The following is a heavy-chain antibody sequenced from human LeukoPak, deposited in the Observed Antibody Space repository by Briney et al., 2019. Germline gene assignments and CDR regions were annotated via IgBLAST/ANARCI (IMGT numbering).Heavy chain of an antibody. J-gene: IGHJ6*02. CDR1: GGSISQYY. CDR2: IYYTGST. Sequence: SETLSLTCTVSGGSISQYYWSWIRQPPGKGLEWIGYIYYTGSTNYNPSLRSRVTISLDTSKNQFSLKLSSVTAADTAVYYCARGANYYYYYGIDIWGQGPTVTVSS. CDR3: ARGANYYYYYGIDI. V-gene: IGHV4-59*01.